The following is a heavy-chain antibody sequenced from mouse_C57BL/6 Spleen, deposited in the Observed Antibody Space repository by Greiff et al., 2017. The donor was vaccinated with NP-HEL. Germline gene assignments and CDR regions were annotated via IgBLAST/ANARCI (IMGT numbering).Heavy chain of an antibody. CDR3: ARRRLFYAMDY. CDR2: IYPGDGDT. CDR1: GYAFSRYW. J-gene: IGHJ4*01. Sequence: QVQLQQSGAELVKPGASVKISCKASGYAFSRYWMNWVKQRPGKGLEWVGQIYPGDGDTNYNGKFKGKATLTADKSSSTAYMQLSSLTSEDSAVYFCARRRLFYAMDYWGQGTSVTVSS. V-gene: IGHV1-80*01.